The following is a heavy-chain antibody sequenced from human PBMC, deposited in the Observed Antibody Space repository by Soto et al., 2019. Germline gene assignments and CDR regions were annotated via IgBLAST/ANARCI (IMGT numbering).Heavy chain of an antibody. V-gene: IGHV3-74*01. D-gene: IGHD2-15*01. CDR1: GLTFNRYW. J-gene: IGHJ5*02. Sequence: PGGSLRLSCAASGLTFNRYWTHWVRHAPGKGLVWVSHINTDGSNTNYADSVKGRFTISRDNAKSTLFLQMNSLRDEDTAVYYCAREFCSGGNCYTYYFDPWGQGIPVTVSS. CDR3: AREFCSGGNCYTYYFDP. CDR2: INTDGSNT.